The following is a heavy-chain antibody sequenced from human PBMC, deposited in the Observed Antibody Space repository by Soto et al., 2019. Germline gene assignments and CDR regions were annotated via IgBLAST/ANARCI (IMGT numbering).Heavy chain of an antibody. J-gene: IGHJ6*01. V-gene: IGHV1-69*13. CDR1: GGTFSSYA. Sequence: SVKVSCKASGGTFSSYAISWVRQAPGQGLEWMGGIIPIFGTANYAQKFQGRVTITADEYTSTAYMELSSVRSEDTAVDYCARDRKSIAARSWYYYYGMDVWGQGTTVTVSS. D-gene: IGHD6-6*01. CDR3: ARDRKSIAARSWYYYYGMDV. CDR2: IIPIFGTA.